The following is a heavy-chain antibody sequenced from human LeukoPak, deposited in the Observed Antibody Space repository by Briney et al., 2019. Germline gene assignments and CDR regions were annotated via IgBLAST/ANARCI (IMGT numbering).Heavy chain of an antibody. CDR1: GFTFSSYA. CDR2: ISGGSSST. D-gene: IGHD4-17*01. J-gene: IGHJ4*02. Sequence: PGGSLRLSCAASGFTFSSYAMNCVRQAPGKGLEWVSGISGGSSSTNYADSVKGRFTISRDNSKNTLYLQMNSLRADETAVYYCAKATTKYYFDSWGQGTLVTVSS. CDR3: AKATTKYYFDS. V-gene: IGHV3-23*01.